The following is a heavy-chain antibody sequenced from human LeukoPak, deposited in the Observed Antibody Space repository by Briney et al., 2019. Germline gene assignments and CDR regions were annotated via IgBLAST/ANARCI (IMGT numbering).Heavy chain of an antibody. D-gene: IGHD5-18*01. CDR3: ARGDGYRSPHYFDY. Sequence: ASVKVSCKASGCTFSSYAISWVRQAPGQGLEWMGGIIPIFGTANYAQKFQGRVTITADNSTSTAYMELSSLRSEDTAVYYCARGDGYRSPHYFDYWGQGTLVTVSS. J-gene: IGHJ4*02. CDR1: GCTFSSYA. V-gene: IGHV1-69*06. CDR2: IIPIFGTA.